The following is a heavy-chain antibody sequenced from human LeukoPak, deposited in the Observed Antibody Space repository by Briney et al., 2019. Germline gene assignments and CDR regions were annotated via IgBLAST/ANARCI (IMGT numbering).Heavy chain of an antibody. CDR3: AKGDFWSGYLYYFDY. CDR1: GFTFSSYA. Sequence: GGSLRLSCAASGFTFSSYAMSWVRQAPGKGLEWVSAISGSGGSTYYADSVKGRFTISRDNSKNTLYLQMNSLRAEDTAVYYCAKGDFWSGYLYYFDYWGQGTLVTLSS. V-gene: IGHV3-23*01. J-gene: IGHJ4*02. D-gene: IGHD3-3*01. CDR2: ISGSGGST.